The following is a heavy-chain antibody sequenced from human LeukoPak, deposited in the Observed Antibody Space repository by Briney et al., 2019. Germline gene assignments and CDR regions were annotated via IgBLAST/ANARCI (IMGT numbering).Heavy chain of an antibody. D-gene: IGHD5-18*01. Sequence: PSETLSLTCTVSGGSISSYYWSWIRQPPGKGLEWIGYIYYSGSTNYNPSLKSRVTISVDTSKNQFSLKLSSVTAADTAVYYCAQNSYGGGFDYWGQGTLVTVSS. CDR3: AQNSYGGGFDY. J-gene: IGHJ4*02. V-gene: IGHV4-59*08. CDR2: IYYSGST. CDR1: GGSISSYY.